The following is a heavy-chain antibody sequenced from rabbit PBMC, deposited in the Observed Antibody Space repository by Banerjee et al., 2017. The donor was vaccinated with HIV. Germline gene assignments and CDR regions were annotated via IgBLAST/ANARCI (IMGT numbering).Heavy chain of an antibody. V-gene: IGHV1S40*01. Sequence: QSLEESGGGLVQPGGSLTLSCIASGFSFSSSHYMCWVRQAPGKGLEWIACIYVGGSGDTYYASWAKGRVTVSKTSSTTVTLQMTSLTAADTATYFCARGWSTMTMVSFNLWGPGTLVTVS. CDR3: ARGWSTMTMVSFNL. CDR2: IYVGGSGDT. CDR1: GFSFSSSHY. J-gene: IGHJ4*01. D-gene: IGHD2-1*01.